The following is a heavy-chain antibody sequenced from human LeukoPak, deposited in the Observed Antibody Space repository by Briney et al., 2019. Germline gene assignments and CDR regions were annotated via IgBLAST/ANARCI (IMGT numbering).Heavy chain of an antibody. CDR3: ARGQPFVPFTYSSSSLYYYYYMDV. J-gene: IGHJ6*03. CDR2: IRFDGSYK. CDR1: GFTFSSYG. D-gene: IGHD6-6*01. V-gene: IGHV3-30*02. Sequence: GGSLRLSCAASGFTFSSYGMHWVRQAPGKVLEWVTFIRFDGSYKSYADSVKGRFTISRDNSKNTLYLQMNSLRAEDTAVYYCARGQPFVPFTYSSSSLYYYYYMDVWGKGTTVTVSS.